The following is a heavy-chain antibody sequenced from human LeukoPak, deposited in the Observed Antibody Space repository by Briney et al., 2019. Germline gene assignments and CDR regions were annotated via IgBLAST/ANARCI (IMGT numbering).Heavy chain of an antibody. CDR3: ARGKDIVVVVAATLDAFDI. V-gene: IGHV1-18*01. CDR1: GYTFTSYG. D-gene: IGHD2-15*01. CDR2: ISAYNGNT. J-gene: IGHJ3*02. Sequence: ASVKVSCKASGYTFTSYGISWVRQAPGQGLEWMGWISAYNGNTNYAQKLQGRVTMTTDTSTSTAYMELRSLRSDDTAVYYCARGKDIVVVVAATLDAFDIWGQGTMVTVSS.